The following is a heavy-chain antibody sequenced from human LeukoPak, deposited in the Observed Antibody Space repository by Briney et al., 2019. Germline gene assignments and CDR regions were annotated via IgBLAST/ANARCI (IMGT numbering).Heavy chain of an antibody. CDR1: GFTFSSYA. Sequence: GASLRLSCAASGFTFSSYAMSWVRQAPGKGLEWVSAISGSGGSTYYADSVKGRFTISRDNSKNTLYLQMNSLRAEDTAVYYCAKGPDITIFGVVIIPLDGMDVWGQGTTVTDSS. J-gene: IGHJ6*02. CDR3: AKGPDITIFGVVIIPLDGMDV. CDR2: ISGSGGST. D-gene: IGHD3-3*01. V-gene: IGHV3-23*01.